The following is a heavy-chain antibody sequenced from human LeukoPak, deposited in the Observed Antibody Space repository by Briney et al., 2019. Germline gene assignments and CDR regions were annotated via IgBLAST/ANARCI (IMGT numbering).Heavy chain of an antibody. J-gene: IGHJ4*02. D-gene: IGHD6-13*01. CDR3: ARIGYSSSCFDY. V-gene: IGHV3-74*01. CDR2: INTDGSGT. Sequence: GGSLRLSCAASGFTFSNYWMHWVRQVPGKGLVWVSRINTDGSGTTYADSVKGRFTISRDNAKNTLFMQMNSLRAGDTAVYYCARIGYSSSCFDYWGQGTLVTVSS. CDR1: GFTFSNYW.